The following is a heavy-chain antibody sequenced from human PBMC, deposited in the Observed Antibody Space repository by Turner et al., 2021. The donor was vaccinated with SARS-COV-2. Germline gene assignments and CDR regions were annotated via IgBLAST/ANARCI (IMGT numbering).Heavy chain of an antibody. Sequence: QVQLVQSGAEVKKPGASVKVSCKASGYTFTGSYMHWVRQAPGKGLEWMGWINPNRGGTNYAKKFQGRVTMTRDTSISTAYMELSRLRSDDTAVYYCARDLVDIVATMFGQLNYYGMDVWGQGTTVTVSS. CDR1: GYTFTGSY. CDR3: ARDLVDIVATMFGQLNYYGMDV. D-gene: IGHD5-12*01. J-gene: IGHJ6*02. V-gene: IGHV1-2*02. CDR2: INPNRGGT.